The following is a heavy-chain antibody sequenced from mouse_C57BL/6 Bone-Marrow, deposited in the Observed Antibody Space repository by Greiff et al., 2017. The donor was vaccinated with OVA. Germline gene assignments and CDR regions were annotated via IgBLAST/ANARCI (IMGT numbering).Heavy chain of an antibody. CDR3: ASLYYYGSRRGFDY. V-gene: IGHV5-6*01. Sequence: EVMLVESGGDLVKPGGSLKLSCAASGFTFSSYGMSWVRQTPDKRLEWVATISSGGSYTYYPDSVKGRFTISRDNAKNTLFLQMTSLRSEDTAMYYCASLYYYGSRRGFDYWGQGTTLTVSS. D-gene: IGHD1-1*01. CDR2: ISSGGSYT. CDR1: GFTFSSYG. J-gene: IGHJ2*01.